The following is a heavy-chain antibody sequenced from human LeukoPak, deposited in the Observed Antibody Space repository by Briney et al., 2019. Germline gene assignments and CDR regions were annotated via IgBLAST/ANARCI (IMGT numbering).Heavy chain of an antibody. Sequence: GGSLRLSCAASEFTFSDYNMNWVRQAPGKGLEWVSYITNGGSTIHHADSVKGRFTISRDNAKKTLYLQMNSLRAEDTAVYYCARSIGLTGGGVDVWGQGTTVTVSS. CDR1: EFTFSDYN. J-gene: IGHJ6*02. CDR3: ARSIGLTGGGVDV. V-gene: IGHV3-11*01. CDR2: ITNGGSTI. D-gene: IGHD3-9*01.